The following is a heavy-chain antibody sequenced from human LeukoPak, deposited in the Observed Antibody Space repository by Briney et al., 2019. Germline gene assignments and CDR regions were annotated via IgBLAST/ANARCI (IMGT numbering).Heavy chain of an antibody. CDR3: AIRKSGNAIDY. V-gene: IGHV3-23*01. CDR2: ISPGGEIT. CDR1: GFTFSIYG. Sequence: GGSLRLSCAASGFTFSIYGMNWVRQAPGKGLEWVSGISPGGEITYYADSVKGRFTISRDNSKNTLYLLMNSLRAEDTAVYYCAIRKSGNAIDYWGQGTLVTVSS. D-gene: IGHD5-12*01. J-gene: IGHJ4*02.